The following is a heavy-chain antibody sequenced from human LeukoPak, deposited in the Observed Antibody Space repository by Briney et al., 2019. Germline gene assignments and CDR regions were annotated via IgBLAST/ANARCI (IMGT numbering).Heavy chain of an antibody. CDR3: ARGLSRPWFDP. Sequence: SETLSLTCAVYGGSFSGYYWSWIRQPPGKGLEWIGEINHSGSTEYNPSLKSRVTISVDTSKNHFSLKLSSVTAADTAVYYCARGLSRPWFDPWGQGTLVTVSS. J-gene: IGHJ5*02. CDR2: INHSGST. CDR1: GGSFSGYY. V-gene: IGHV4-34*01.